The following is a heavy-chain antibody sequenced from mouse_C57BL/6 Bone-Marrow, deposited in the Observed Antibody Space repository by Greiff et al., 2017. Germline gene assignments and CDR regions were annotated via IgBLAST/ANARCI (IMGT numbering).Heavy chain of an antibody. V-gene: IGHV1-82*01. J-gene: IGHJ2*01. CDR1: GYAFSSSW. CDR3: ARLGRNY. D-gene: IGHD2-14*01. CDR2: IYPGDGDT. Sequence: QVQLQQSGPELVKPGASVKISCKASGYAFSSSWMNWVKQRPGKGLEWIGRIYPGDGDTNYNGKLKGKATLTADKSSSTAYMQLSSLTSEDSAVYFCARLGRNYWGQGTTLTVSS.